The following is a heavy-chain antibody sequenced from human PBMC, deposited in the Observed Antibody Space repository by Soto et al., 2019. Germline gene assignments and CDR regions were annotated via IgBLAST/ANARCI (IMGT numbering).Heavy chain of an antibody. V-gene: IGHV3-48*03. Sequence: EVQLVESGGGLVQPGGSLRLSCAASGFTFSSYEMNWVRQAPGKGLEWVSYISSSGSTRYYADSVKGRFTISRDNDKKLRCLQMNRLKDEDTAVYYCVRAVYDFWSGYYTYYYYYYGMDVWGQGTTVTVSS. J-gene: IGHJ6*02. CDR3: VRAVYDFWSGYYTYYYYYYGMDV. D-gene: IGHD3-3*01. CDR1: GFTFSSYE. CDR2: ISSSGSTR.